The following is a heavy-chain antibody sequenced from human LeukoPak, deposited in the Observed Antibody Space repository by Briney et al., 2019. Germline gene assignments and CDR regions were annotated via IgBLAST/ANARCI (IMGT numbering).Heavy chain of an antibody. V-gene: IGHV3-15*01. J-gene: IGHJ4*02. CDR2: IKRRSDGGTT. Sequence: GGSLRLSCAASGFTFSKVWMSWVRQVPGKGLEWVGRIKRRSDGGTTDYAAPVKDSFTISRDDSKNTLYLQMNSLKTDDTAVYYCTPGVGDYWGQGTLVTVSS. CDR1: GFTFSKVW. CDR3: TPGVGDY. D-gene: IGHD1-14*01.